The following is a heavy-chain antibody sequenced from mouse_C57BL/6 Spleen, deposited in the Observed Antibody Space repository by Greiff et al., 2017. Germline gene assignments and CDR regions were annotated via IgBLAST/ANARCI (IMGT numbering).Heavy chain of an antibody. D-gene: IGHD2-2*01. V-gene: IGHV1-81*01. CDR3: ARGLGFAY. CDR1: GYTFTSYG. J-gene: IGHJ3*01. Sequence: VKLMESGAELARPGASVKLSCKASGYTFTSYGISWVKQRTGQGLEWIGEIYPRSGNTYYNEKFKGKATLTADKSSSTAYMELRSLTSEDSAVYFCARGLGFAYWGQGTLVTVSA. CDR2: IYPRSGNT.